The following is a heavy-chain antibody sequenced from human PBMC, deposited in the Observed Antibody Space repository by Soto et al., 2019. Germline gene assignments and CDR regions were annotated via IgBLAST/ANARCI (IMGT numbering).Heavy chain of an antibody. D-gene: IGHD1-26*01. J-gene: IGHJ4*02. CDR1: GASMSTYY. Sequence: PSETLSLTCTASGASMSTYYWNWIRQSPGKGLEWIGYIYSSGSTNYNPSLKSRVTISVDKSKNQFSLKLSSVTAADTAVYYCARWSIVGANRFDYWGQGTLVTVSS. CDR2: IYSSGST. V-gene: IGHV4-59*12. CDR3: ARWSIVGANRFDY.